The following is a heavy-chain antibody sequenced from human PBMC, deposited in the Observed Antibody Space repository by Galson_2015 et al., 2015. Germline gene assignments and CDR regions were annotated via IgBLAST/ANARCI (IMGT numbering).Heavy chain of an antibody. CDR1: ELAFSKAW. V-gene: IGHV3-15*01. CDR2: IKLTTDGGTT. J-gene: IGHJ4*02. D-gene: IGHD3-10*01. CDR3: LIDWFGGSY. Sequence: SLRLSCAVSELAFSKAWMHWVRQAPGKGLEWVGRIKLTTDGGTTDYAAPVKGRFTISRDDSKNTLYVQMNSLKSEDTAVYYCLIDWFGGSYWGRGTLVRVSS.